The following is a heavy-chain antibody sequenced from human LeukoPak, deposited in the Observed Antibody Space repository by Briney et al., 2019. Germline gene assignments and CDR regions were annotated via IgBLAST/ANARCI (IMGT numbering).Heavy chain of an antibody. CDR3: ARTVPSGYRMFDY. V-gene: IGHV4-61*01. D-gene: IGHD3-3*01. J-gene: IGHJ4*02. Sequence: SETLSLTCTVSGGFVSSGSYYWSWIRQPPGKGLEWIGYIYYSGSTNYNPSLKSRVTISVDTSKNQFSLKLSSVTAADTAVYYCARTVPSGYRMFDYWGQGTLVTVSS. CDR1: GGFVSSGSYY. CDR2: IYYSGST.